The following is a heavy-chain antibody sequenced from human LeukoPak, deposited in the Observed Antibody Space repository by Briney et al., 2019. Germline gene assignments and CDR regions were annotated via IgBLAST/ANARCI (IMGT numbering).Heavy chain of an antibody. CDR2: IRYDGSNK. V-gene: IGHV3-30*02. CDR1: GFTFSSYG. J-gene: IGHJ4*02. D-gene: IGHD5-18*01. CDR3: ARTIQLWLMSRYYFDY. Sequence: GGSLRLSCAASGFTFSSYGMHWVRQAPGKGLEWVAFIRYDGSNKYYADSVKGRFTISRDNSKNTLYLQMNSLRAEDTAVYYCARTIQLWLMSRYYFDYWGQGTLVTVSS.